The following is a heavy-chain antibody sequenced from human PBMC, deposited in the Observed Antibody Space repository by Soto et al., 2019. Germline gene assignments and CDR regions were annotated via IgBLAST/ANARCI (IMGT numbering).Heavy chain of an antibody. D-gene: IGHD3-22*01. CDR1: GLTFGTYS. CDR2: ISSSSSYI. Sequence: DVQLVESGGGLVKPGESLRLSCEASGLTFGTYSMNWVRQAPGKGLEWVSSISSSSSYIYYADSVKGRFTISRDNAKNSLYLQMNSLRAEDTAVYYCARDEGYYDSSGYYHWGQGTLVTVSS. J-gene: IGHJ5*02. CDR3: ARDEGYYDSSGYYH. V-gene: IGHV3-21*01.